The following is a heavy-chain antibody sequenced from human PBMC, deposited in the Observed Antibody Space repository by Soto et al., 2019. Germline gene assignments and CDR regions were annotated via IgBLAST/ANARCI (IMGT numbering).Heavy chain of an antibody. CDR2: IYYSGST. V-gene: IGHV4-59*01. CDR1: GGSISSCY. J-gene: IGHJ3*02. CDR3: ARDHRRGYCSSTSCSDAFDI. D-gene: IGHD2-2*01. Sequence: SETLSLTCTVSGGSISSCYWSWIRQPPGKGLEWIGYIYYSGSTNYNPSLKSRVTISVGTSKNQFTLKLSSVTAADTAVYYCARDHRRGYCSSTSCSDAFDIWGQGTMVTVSS.